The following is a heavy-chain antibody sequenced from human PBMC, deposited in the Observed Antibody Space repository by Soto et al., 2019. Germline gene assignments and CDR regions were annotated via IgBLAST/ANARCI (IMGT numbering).Heavy chain of an antibody. CDR2: XXXKXGXT. V-gene: IGHV1-69*13. CDR3: EAEMTFGKLSVV. D-gene: IGHD3-16*02. J-gene: IGHJ6*02. CDR1: GDTDTNYV. Sequence: ASVKVSCKASGDTDTNYVIRWVRQAPGQGLEXMGGXXXKXGXTXSXXXXQDRLTITADESTSTVYMQLSSLRLDDTAVYYCEAEMTFGKLSVVWGQGTTVTVSS.